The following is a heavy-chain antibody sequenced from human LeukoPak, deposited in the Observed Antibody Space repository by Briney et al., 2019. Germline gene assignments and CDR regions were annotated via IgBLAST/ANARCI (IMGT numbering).Heavy chain of an antibody. CDR3: ARPHLSSWYGAFDI. V-gene: IGHV4-59*01. D-gene: IGHD6-13*01. J-gene: IGHJ3*02. CDR2: IYYSGST. CDR1: GGSISSYY. Sequence: SETLSLTCTVSGGSISSYYWSWIRQPPGKGLEWIGYIYYSGSTNYNPSLKSRVTISVDTSKNQFSLKLSSVTAADTAVYYCARPHLSSWYGAFDIWGQGTMVTVSS.